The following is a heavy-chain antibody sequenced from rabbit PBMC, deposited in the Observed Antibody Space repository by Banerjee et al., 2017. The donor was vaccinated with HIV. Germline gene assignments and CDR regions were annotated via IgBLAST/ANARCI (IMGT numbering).Heavy chain of an antibody. CDR3: AREAGYVGFGYADL. J-gene: IGHJ4*01. CDR2: INSSSRNV. Sequence: QSLEESGGDLVKPEGSLTLTCTASGFSFSNKYVMCWVRQAPGKGLEWIGCINSSSRNVVYASWATGRFTISKTSSTTVTLQMTSLTAADTATYFCAREAGYVGFGYADLWGPGTLVTVS. D-gene: IGHD6-1*01. V-gene: IGHV1S40*01. CDR1: GFSFSNKYV.